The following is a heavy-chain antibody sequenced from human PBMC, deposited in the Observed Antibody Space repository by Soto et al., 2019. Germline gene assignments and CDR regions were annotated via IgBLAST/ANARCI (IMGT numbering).Heavy chain of an antibody. CDR3: ARQNRDTPMVPFDV. D-gene: IGHD5-18*01. CDR2: LVPQFGTP. V-gene: IGHV1-69*01. J-gene: IGHJ4*02. CDR1: RGTFNRYA. Sequence: QVQLVQSGAEVKKPGSSVKVSCLASRGTFNRYAINWVRQAPGHGLEWLGALVPQFGTPNYAQKFQDRVTIFADESTNTPSMELRGLTSDDTAVYYCARQNRDTPMVPFDVWGQGTLVTVSS.